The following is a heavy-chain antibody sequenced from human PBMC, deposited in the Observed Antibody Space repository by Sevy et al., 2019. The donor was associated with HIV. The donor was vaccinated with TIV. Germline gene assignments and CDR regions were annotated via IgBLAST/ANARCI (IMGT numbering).Heavy chain of an antibody. CDR1: GGSISSYY. CDR2: IYYSGST. D-gene: IGHD4-17*01. J-gene: IGHJ6*03. V-gene: IGHV4-59*01. Sequence: SETLSLTCTVSGGSISSYYWSWIRQPPGKGLERIGYIYYSGSTNYNPSLKSRVTISVDTSKNQVSLKLISVTAADTAVYYCARLYGDYSPYYYYYYMDVWGKGTTVTVSS. CDR3: ARLYGDYSPYYYYYYMDV.